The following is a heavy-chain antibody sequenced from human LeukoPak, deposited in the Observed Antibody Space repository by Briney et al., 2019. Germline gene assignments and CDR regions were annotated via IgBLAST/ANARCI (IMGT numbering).Heavy chain of an antibody. CDR1: GFTVSRNY. Sequence: QPGGSLRLSCAAPGFTVSRNYMSWVRQAPGKGLEWVSVSYSGGDTYYPDSVKGRFTVSRDNPKNTVYLQMNSLRAEDTAVYFCARSPVLDRNDWSFADWGQGTLVTVSS. D-gene: IGHD1-1*01. CDR2: SYSGGDT. J-gene: IGHJ4*02. V-gene: IGHV3-53*01. CDR3: ARSPVLDRNDWSFAD.